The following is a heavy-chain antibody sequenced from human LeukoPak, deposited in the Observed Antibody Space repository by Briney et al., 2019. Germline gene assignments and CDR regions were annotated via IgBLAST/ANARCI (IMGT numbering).Heavy chain of an antibody. D-gene: IGHD3-22*01. Sequence: SQTLLLTCAISGDSVSSNSAAWNWIRQSPSRGLEWLGRTYYRSKWYNDYAVSVKSRITINPDTSKNQFSLQLNSVTPEDTAVYYCARGTYYYDSSGYWYFDYWGQGTLVTVSS. CDR2: TYYRSKWYN. J-gene: IGHJ4*02. CDR3: ARGTYYYDSSGYWYFDY. V-gene: IGHV6-1*01. CDR1: GDSVSSNSAA.